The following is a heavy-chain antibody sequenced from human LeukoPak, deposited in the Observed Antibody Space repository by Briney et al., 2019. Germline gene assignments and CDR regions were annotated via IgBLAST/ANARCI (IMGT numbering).Heavy chain of an antibody. CDR3: ARETVGAPFDY. D-gene: IGHD1-26*01. CDR2: IIPIFGTA. Sequence: ASVKVSCKASGGTFSSYAIIWVRQAPGQGLEWMGGIIPIFGTANYAQKVQGRVTITTDESTSTAYMEVSSLRSEDTAVYYCARETVGAPFDYWGQGTLVTVSS. V-gene: IGHV1-69*05. CDR1: GGTFSSYA. J-gene: IGHJ4*02.